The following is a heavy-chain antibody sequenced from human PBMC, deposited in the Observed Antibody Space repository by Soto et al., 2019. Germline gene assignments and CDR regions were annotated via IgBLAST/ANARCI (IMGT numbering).Heavy chain of an antibody. J-gene: IGHJ4*02. CDR3: ATQASSDYYDSSGYYSRSY. CDR1: GGTYSSYA. CDR2: IIPIFGTA. Sequence: SVKVSCKASGGTYSSYAISWVRQAPGQGLEWMGGIIPIFGTANYAQKFQGRVTITADESTSTAYMELSSLRSEDTAVYYCATQASSDYYDSSGYYSRSYWGQGTLVTVSS. V-gene: IGHV1-69*13. D-gene: IGHD3-22*01.